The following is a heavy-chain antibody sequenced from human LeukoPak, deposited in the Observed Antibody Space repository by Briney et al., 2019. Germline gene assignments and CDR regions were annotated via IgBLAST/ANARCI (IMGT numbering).Heavy chain of an antibody. V-gene: IGHV1-46*01. J-gene: IGHJ4*02. D-gene: IGHD3-10*01. CDR3: ARSWASSRGFDF. CDR1: GYTFSSYY. Sequence: ASVKVSCKASGYTFSSYYMHWVRQAPGQGLEWMGIINPGGGSTSYAQKFQGRVTMTRDTSTSTVYMEVGSLRSEDTAVYYCARSWASSRGFDFWGQGTLVTVSS. CDR2: INPGGGST.